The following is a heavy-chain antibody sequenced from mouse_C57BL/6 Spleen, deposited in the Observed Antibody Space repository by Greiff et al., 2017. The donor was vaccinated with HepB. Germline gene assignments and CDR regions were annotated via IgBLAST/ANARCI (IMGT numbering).Heavy chain of an antibody. V-gene: IGHV1-64*01. CDR3: ARSEYYGSCFDY. Sequence: QVQLQQPGAELVKPGASVKLSCKASGYTFTSYWMHWVKQRPGQGLEWIGMIHPNSGSTNYNEKFKSKATLTVDKSSSTAYMQLSSLTSEDSAVYYCARSEYYGSCFDYWGQGTPLTVSS. CDR2: IHPNSGST. CDR1: GYTFTSYW. J-gene: IGHJ2*01. D-gene: IGHD1-1*01.